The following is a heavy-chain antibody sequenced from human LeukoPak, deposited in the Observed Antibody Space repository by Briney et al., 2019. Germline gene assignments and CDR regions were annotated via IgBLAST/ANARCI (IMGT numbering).Heavy chain of an antibody. J-gene: IGHJ4*02. D-gene: IGHD5-12*01. V-gene: IGHV4-31*03. CDR2: ISRSGDT. Sequence: SETLSLTCTVPGASISSSGYYWSWIRQHPGKGLEWIAYISRSGDTYYNPSPKSRLIISIDTSTHQFFLRLTSVTAADTAVYYCAREGSSGYDFDYWGQGTLVTVSS. CDR3: AREGSSGYDFDY. CDR1: GASISSSGYY.